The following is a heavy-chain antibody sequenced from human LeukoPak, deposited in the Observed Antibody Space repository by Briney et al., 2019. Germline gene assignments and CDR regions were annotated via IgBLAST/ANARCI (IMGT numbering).Heavy chain of an antibody. CDR2: ISYDGSNK. CDR3: ARDTRGRVAVAGHFDY. V-gene: IGHV3-30-3*01. J-gene: IGHJ4*02. CDR1: GFTFSSYA. D-gene: IGHD6-19*01. Sequence: GGSLRLSCAASGFTFSSYAMHWVRQAPGKGLEWVAVISYDGSNKYYADSVKGRFTISRDNSKNTLYLLMNSLRAEDTAVYYCARDTRGRVAVAGHFDYWGQGTLVTVSS.